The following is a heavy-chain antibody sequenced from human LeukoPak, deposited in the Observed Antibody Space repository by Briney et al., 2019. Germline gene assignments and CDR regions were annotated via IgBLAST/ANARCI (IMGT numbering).Heavy chain of an antibody. CDR2: ISWNSGSI. V-gene: IGHV3-9*01. J-gene: IGHJ4*02. Sequence: GGSLRLSCAASGFTFDDYAMHWVRQAPGKGLDWVSGISWNSGSIGYADSVKGRFTISRDNAKNSLYLQMNSLRAEDTALYYCAKALSGENIVVDYWGQGTLVTVSS. D-gene: IGHD5-12*01. CDR3: AKALSGENIVVDY. CDR1: GFTFDDYA.